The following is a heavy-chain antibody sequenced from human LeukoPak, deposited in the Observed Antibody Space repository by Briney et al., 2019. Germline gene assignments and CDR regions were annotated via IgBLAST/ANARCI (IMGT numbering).Heavy chain of an antibody. J-gene: IGHJ4*02. CDR1: GFTFDDYA. V-gene: IGHV3-9*01. CDR3: VALPPIAVVAADY. CDR2: INWIGGSK. Sequence: PGGSLRLSCAASGFTFDDYAMHWVRQAPGKGLEWVSGINWIGGSKDYADSVKGRFTISRDNAKNSLFLQMNGLRAEDTALYYCVALPPIAVVAADYWGQGTLVTVSS. D-gene: IGHD6-19*01.